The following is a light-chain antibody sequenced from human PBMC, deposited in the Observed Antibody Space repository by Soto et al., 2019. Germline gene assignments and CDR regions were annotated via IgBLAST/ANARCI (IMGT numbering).Light chain of an antibody. CDR1: SSDVGGYNY. J-gene: IGLJ2*01. CDR3: SSFAGTNNLV. CDR2: EVS. Sequence: QSALTQPPSSSGSPGQSVTISCTGTSSDVGGYNYVSWYQQHPGKAPKLMISEVSKRTSGVPDRFSGYKSGNTAYLTVSGLQAEDEADYYCSSFAGTNNLVFGGGTKLTVL. V-gene: IGLV2-8*01.